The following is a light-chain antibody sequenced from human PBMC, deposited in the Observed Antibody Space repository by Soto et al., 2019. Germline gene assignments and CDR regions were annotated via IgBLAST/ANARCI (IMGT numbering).Light chain of an antibody. CDR1: QSVSSY. J-gene: IGKJ4*01. V-gene: IGKV3-11*01. CDR2: DAS. CDR3: HQRSNWPLT. Sequence: EIVLTQSPATLSLSPGERATLSCRASQSVSSYLAWYQQKPGQPPRLLIYDASSRATGTPARFSGSGSATDFTLTISSLEPEDFAVYYCHQRSNWPLTFGGGTKVDI.